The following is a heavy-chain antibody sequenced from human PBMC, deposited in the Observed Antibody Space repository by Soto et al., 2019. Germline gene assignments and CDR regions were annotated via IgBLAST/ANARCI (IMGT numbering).Heavy chain of an antibody. Sequence: QAQLVESGGGVVQPGRSLRLSCAASGFAISSYGMHWVRQAPGTGLEWVAVISYDGSLQHYADSVKGRFTISRDTSKNMVLLQMSSLRAEDTAVYYCVSDRGYGHASVPYSWGQGTLVSVSS. CDR1: GFAISSYG. D-gene: IGHD5-18*01. CDR3: VSDRGYGHASVPYS. J-gene: IGHJ4*02. CDR2: ISYDGSLQ. V-gene: IGHV3-30*03.